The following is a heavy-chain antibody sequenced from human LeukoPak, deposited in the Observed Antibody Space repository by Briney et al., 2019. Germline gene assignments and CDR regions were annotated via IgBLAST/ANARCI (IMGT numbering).Heavy chain of an antibody. D-gene: IGHD2-2*02. CDR1: GFTFSSYS. Sequence: PGGSLRLSCAASGFTFSSYSMNWVRQAPGEGLEWVSSISSSSSYIYYADSVKGRFTISRDNAKNSLYLQMNSLRAEDTAVYYCARRDIVVVPAAIEREQYYYYYMDVWGKGTRSPSP. V-gene: IGHV3-21*04. J-gene: IGHJ6*03. CDR2: ISSSSSYI. CDR3: ARRDIVVVPAAIEREQYYYYYMDV.